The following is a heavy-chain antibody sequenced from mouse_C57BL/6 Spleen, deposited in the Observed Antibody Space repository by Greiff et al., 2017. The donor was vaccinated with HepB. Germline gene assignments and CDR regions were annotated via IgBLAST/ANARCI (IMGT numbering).Heavy chain of an antibody. Sequence: EVQGVESGAELVRPGASVKLSCTASGFNIKDYYMHWVKQRPEQGLEWIGRIDPEDGDTEYAPKFQGKATMTADTSSNTAYLQLSSLTSEDTAVYYCTSTGSTMVTTGDYWGQGTSVTVSS. J-gene: IGHJ4*01. CDR1: GFNIKDYY. V-gene: IGHV14-1*01. CDR2: IDPEDGDT. D-gene: IGHD2-2*01. CDR3: TSTGSTMVTTGDY.